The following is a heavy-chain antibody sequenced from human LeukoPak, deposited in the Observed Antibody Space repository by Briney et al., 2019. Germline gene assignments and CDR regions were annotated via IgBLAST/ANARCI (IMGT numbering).Heavy chain of an antibody. CDR1: GGSFSGYY. Sequence: SETLSLTCAVYGGSFSGYYWSWIRQPPGKGLEWIGEINHSGSTNYNPSLKSRVTISVDTSKNQFSLKLSSVTAADTAVYYCARLRGYSSGLSDYWGQGTLVTVSS. D-gene: IGHD5-18*01. J-gene: IGHJ4*02. CDR2: INHSGST. CDR3: ARLRGYSSGLSDY. V-gene: IGHV4-34*01.